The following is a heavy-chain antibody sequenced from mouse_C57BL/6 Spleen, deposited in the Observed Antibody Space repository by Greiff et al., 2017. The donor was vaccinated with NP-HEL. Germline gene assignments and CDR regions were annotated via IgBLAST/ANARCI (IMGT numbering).Heavy chain of an antibody. J-gene: IGHJ2*01. V-gene: IGHV1-59*01. CDR1: GYTFTSYW. CDR3: ARVNGSSYIDY. D-gene: IGHD1-1*01. Sequence: QVQLQQPGAELVRPGPSVKLSCKASGYTFTSYWMHWVKQRPGQGLEWIGVIDPSDSYTNYNQKFKGKATLTVDTSSSTAYMQLSSLTSEDSAVYYCARVNGSSYIDYWGQGTTLTVSS. CDR2: IDPSDSYT.